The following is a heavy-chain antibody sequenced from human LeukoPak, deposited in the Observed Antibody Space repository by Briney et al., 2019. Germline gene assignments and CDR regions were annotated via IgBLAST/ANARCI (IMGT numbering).Heavy chain of an antibody. V-gene: IGHV4-59*13. CDR2: IYYSGSP. Sequence: SEPLSLTCTGSGRPHCIYYWLWMRQPPGEGGEWMGYIYYSGSPNYNPSLKSRVPISVDTSKNQFSLKLSSVTAADTAVYYCARGVSGWLRRAFDIWGQGTMVTVSS. J-gene: IGHJ3*02. CDR3: ARGVSGWLRRAFDI. CDR1: GRPHCIYY. D-gene: IGHD6-19*01.